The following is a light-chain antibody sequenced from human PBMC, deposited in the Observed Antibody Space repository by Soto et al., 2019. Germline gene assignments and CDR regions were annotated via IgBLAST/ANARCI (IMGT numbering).Light chain of an antibody. CDR3: QQYDTSHGIT. CDR1: QSVSSRY. CDR2: GAS. Sequence: EIVLMQSPGTLSLSPGERSTLSCRAIQSVSSRYLAWYQQKPGQPPRLVIYGASSRPSGIPDSFSGSGSGTDFTLTISRLEHEDFAVYYCQQYDTSHGITFGQGTRLEIK. V-gene: IGKV3-20*01. J-gene: IGKJ5*01.